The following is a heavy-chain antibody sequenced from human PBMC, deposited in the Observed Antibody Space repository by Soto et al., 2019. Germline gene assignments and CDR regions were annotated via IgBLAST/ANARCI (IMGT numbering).Heavy chain of an antibody. CDR3: ARALYSYGLIYYYYYYGMDV. CDR1: GGSISSSNW. J-gene: IGHJ6*02. Sequence: SETLSLTCAVSGGSISSSNWWSWVRQPPGKGLEWIGEIYHSGSTNYNPSLKSRVTISVDKSKNQFSLKLSSVTAADTAVYYCARALYSYGLIYYYYYYGMDVWGQGTTVIVSS. D-gene: IGHD5-18*01. V-gene: IGHV4-4*02. CDR2: IYHSGST.